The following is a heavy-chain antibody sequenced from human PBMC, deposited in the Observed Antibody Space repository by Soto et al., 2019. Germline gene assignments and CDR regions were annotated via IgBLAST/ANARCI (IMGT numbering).Heavy chain of an antibody. Sequence: SVKVSCKASGGTFSSYAISWVRQAPGQGLEWMGGIIPIFGTANYAQNFQGRVTMSTDTSTSTAYMEMRSLRSDDTAVYYCARDQVAKWAPGSAMVNYYYGMDAWGQGTTVTVSS. J-gene: IGHJ6*02. V-gene: IGHV1-69*05. CDR3: ARDQVAKWAPGSAMVNYYYGMDA. D-gene: IGHD5-18*01. CDR2: IIPIFGTA. CDR1: GGTFSSYA.